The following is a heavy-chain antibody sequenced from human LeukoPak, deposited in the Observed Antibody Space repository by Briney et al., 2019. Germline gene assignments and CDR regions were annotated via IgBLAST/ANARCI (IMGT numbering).Heavy chain of an antibody. J-gene: IGHJ5*02. CDR1: GFTFSSYA. CDR3: AKDPRSWYLLRGNNWFDP. CDR2: ISGSGGST. D-gene: IGHD6-13*01. V-gene: IGHV3-23*01. Sequence: GGSLRLSCAASGFTFSSYAMSWVRQAPGKGLEWVSAISGSGGSTYYADSVKGRFTISRDNSKNTLYLQMNSLRAEDTAVYYCAKDPRSWYLLRGNNWFDPWGQGTLVTVSS.